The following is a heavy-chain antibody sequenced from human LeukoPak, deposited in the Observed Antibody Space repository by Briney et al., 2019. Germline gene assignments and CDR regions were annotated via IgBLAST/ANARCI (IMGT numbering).Heavy chain of an antibody. CDR2: IIPILDVT. CDR1: GGTFTNYA. D-gene: IGHD3-9*01. J-gene: IGHJ4*02. V-gene: IGHV1-69*04. Sequence: GASVKVSCKASGGTFTNYAINWVRQAPGQGLEWMGRIIPILDVTNYAQKVQGRVTITADQSTSTAYIELSSLRSEDTALLYCGRGGGVDILTGFQYWGQGTLVTVSS. CDR3: GRGGGVDILTGFQY.